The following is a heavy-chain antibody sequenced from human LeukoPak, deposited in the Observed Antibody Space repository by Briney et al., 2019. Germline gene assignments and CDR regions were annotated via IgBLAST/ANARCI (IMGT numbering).Heavy chain of an antibody. CDR2: ISGSGGST. CDR3: ARGRKRYYDFWSGYTKGYYMDV. Sequence: PGGSLRLSCAASGFTFSSYAMSWVRQAPGKGLEWVSAISGSGGSTYYADSVKGRFTISRDNSKNTLYLQMNSLRAEDTAVYYCARGRKRYYDFWSGYTKGYYMDVWGKGTTVTVSS. J-gene: IGHJ6*03. CDR1: GFTFSSYA. D-gene: IGHD3-3*01. V-gene: IGHV3-23*01.